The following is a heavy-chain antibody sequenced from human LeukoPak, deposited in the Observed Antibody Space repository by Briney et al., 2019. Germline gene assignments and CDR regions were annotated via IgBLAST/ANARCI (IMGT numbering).Heavy chain of an antibody. CDR3: ARDAAGDYCFDY. CDR1: GFTFSSYS. Sequence: GGSLRLSCAASGFTFSSYSMNWVRQAPGKGLEWVSSISSSSSYIYYADPVKGRFTISRDNAKNSLYLQMNSLRAEDTAVYYCARDAAGDYCFDYWGQGTLVTVSS. CDR2: ISSSSSYI. V-gene: IGHV3-21*01. J-gene: IGHJ4*02. D-gene: IGHD2-21*02.